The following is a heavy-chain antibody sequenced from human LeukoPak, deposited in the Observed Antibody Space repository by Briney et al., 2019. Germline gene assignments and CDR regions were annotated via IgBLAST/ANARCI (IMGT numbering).Heavy chain of an antibody. CDR1: RFTFRCYG. J-gene: IGHJ6*03. Sequence: GGSLRLSCAASRFTFRCYGMHGVRQAPGKGLAWVAVICYDGSNKYYADSVKGRFTISRDNSKNTLYLQMNSLRAEDTSVYYCARGKDFLPPYYYYYMDVWGKGTTVTVSS. CDR3: ARGKDFLPPYYYYYMDV. CDR2: ICYDGSNK. V-gene: IGHV3-33*01.